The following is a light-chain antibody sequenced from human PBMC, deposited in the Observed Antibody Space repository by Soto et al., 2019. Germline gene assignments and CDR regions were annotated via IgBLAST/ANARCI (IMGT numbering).Light chain of an antibody. V-gene: IGKV3-20*01. CDR2: GAS. CDR3: QQYDNSPIT. CDR1: QSVSSSF. J-gene: IGKJ5*01. Sequence: EIVLTQSPGTLSLSPVEIATLSCRASQSVSSSFLAWYQQKPGQAPRLLIYGASSRATGIPDRFSGTGSETDFTLTISRLEPEDFAVYYCQQYDNSPITFGQGTQREIK.